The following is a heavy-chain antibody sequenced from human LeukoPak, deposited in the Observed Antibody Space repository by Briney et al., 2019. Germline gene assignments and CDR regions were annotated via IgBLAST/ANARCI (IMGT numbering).Heavy chain of an antibody. CDR1: GGSISSYY. J-gene: IGHJ4*02. CDR3: ARDSSGYAYYLDS. D-gene: IGHD5-12*01. V-gene: IGHV4-59*01. CDR2: IYYSGST. Sequence: PSETLSLTCTVSGGSISSYYWNWIRQPPGKGLEWIGYIYYSGSTNYNPSLKSRVTISVDTSKNQFSLKLSSVTAADTAVYYCARDSSGYAYYLDSWGQGTLVTVSS.